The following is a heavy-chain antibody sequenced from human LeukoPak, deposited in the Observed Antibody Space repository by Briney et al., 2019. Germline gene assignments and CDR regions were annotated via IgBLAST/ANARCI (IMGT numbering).Heavy chain of an antibody. J-gene: IGHJ4*02. Sequence: PGGSLRLSCAASGFAFNSYTMTWVRQAPGKGLEWVSSISGNGASTYSADSVKGRFTISRDNSKSTLYLQMHSLRAEDTAVYYCAKPEAKCCSGVICYSPVDNWGQGTLVTVSS. CDR3: AKPEAKCCSGVICYSPVDN. V-gene: IGHV3-23*01. CDR2: ISGNGAST. CDR1: GFAFNSYT. D-gene: IGHD2-15*01.